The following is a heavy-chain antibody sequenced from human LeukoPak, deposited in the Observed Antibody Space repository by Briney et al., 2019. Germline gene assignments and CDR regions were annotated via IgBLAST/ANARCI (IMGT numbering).Heavy chain of an antibody. V-gene: IGHV4-59*01. CDR3: ARFDGFLANFDY. CDR2: IYYSGST. D-gene: IGHD3-3*01. J-gene: IGHJ4*02. Sequence: SETLSLTCSVSGGSISSYFWSWIRQPPGKGLEWIGDIYYSGSTNYNPSLKSRVTISVDTSKNHFSLKLSSVTAADTALYYCARFDGFLANFDYWGQGTLVTVSS. CDR1: GGSISSYF.